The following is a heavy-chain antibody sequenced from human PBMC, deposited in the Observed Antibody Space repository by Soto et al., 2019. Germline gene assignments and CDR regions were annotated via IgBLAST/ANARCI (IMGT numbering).Heavy chain of an antibody. CDR2: VHFGGSRT. CDR3: ATWRGSSWFDY. D-gene: IGHD6-13*01. V-gene: IGHV5-51*01. Sequence: GESLKISCKGPRYSFTTNWIAWVRQMPGKGPEWMRSVHFGGSRTRYGPSFEGQVTISADKSISTAYLQWSSLKASDSAIYYCATWRGSSWFDYWGQGTQVTVLL. CDR1: RYSFTTNW. J-gene: IGHJ4*01.